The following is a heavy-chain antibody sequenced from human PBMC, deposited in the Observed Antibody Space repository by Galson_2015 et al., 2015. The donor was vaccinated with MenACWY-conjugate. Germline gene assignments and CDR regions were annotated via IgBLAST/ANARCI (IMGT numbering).Heavy chain of an antibody. D-gene: IGHD2-15*01. V-gene: IGHV2-5*02. CDR2: IYWDDDK. CDR3: AHRRDIVGGFDY. Sequence: PALVKPTQTLTLTCTFSGFSLSTSGVGVGWIRQPPGKALEWLALIYWDDDKRYSPSLKSRLTITKDTSKNQVVLTMTNTDPVDTATYYCAHRRDIVGGFDYWGQGTLVTVSS. CDR1: GFSLSTSGVG. J-gene: IGHJ4*02.